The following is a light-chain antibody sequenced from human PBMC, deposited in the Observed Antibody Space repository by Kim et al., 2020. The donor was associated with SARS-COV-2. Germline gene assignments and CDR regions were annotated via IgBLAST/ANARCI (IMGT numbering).Light chain of an antibody. CDR1: QTVSSRS. J-gene: IGKJ1*01. CDR2: DAY. V-gene: IGKV3-20*01. CDR3: KQYCSLPRT. Sequence: EIVLTQSPDTLSLSPGERATLSCRASQTVSSRSVNWYQQKPGQAPRLLIYDAYRRATGVPDRFRGSGSGTDFTLTISRLEPEDFAVYHCKQYCSLPRTFGQGTKVDIK.